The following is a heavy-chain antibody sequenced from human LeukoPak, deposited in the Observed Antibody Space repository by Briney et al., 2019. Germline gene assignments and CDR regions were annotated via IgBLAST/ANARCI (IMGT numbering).Heavy chain of an antibody. V-gene: IGHV4-4*07. CDR2: THTSGST. D-gene: IGHD6-13*01. CDR1: GGSISSYY. Sequence: PSETLSLTCTVSGGSISSYYWTWIRQPAGKGLEWIGRTHTSGSTNYNPSLKSRVTMSVDTSKNQFSLKLSSVTAADTAVYYCATRVIAAAGNRANWFDPWGQGTLVTVSS. J-gene: IGHJ5*02. CDR3: ATRVIAAAGNRANWFDP.